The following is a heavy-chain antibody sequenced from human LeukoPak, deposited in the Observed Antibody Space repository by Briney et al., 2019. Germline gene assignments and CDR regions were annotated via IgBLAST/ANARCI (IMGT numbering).Heavy chain of an antibody. V-gene: IGHV3-21*01. CDR2: ISWRSSDI. CDR1: GFTLSSYN. J-gene: IGHJ4*02. Sequence: PGGSLRLSCVASGFTLSSYNMKWVRQAPGKRLEWVSSISWRSSDIEYADSVKGRFTISRDIDKKSLYLQMNSLRAEDTAVYYCARDPTYYLRYGYFDSWGQGTLVTVSS. D-gene: IGHD1-26*01. CDR3: ARDPTYYLRYGYFDS.